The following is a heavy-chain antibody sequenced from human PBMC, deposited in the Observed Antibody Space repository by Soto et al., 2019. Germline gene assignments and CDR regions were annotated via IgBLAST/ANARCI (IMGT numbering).Heavy chain of an antibody. Sequence: GESLKISCKGSGYSFTSYWIGWVRQMPGKGLEWMGIIYPGDSDTRYSPSFQGQVTISADKPISTAYLQWSSLKASDTAMYYCARVVHSIGYLSNAFAIRGQGTMVTVS. CDR3: ARVVHSIGYLSNAFAI. CDR2: IYPGDSDT. D-gene: IGHD3-22*01. CDR1: GYSFTSYW. V-gene: IGHV5-51*01. J-gene: IGHJ3*02.